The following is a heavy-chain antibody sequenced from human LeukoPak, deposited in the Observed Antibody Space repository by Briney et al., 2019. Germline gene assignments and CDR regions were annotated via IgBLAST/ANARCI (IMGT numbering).Heavy chain of an antibody. Sequence: PSETLSLTCSVSGGSISLSYYYWGWIRQPPGKALEWIGSVYYSGTTSYNPSLKSRVTISVDMSKNHFSLRLSSVTAADTAMYYCAREIQPWGQGTLVTVSS. CDR2: VYYSGTT. V-gene: IGHV4-39*07. CDR1: GGSISLSYYY. J-gene: IGHJ5*02. CDR3: AREIQP.